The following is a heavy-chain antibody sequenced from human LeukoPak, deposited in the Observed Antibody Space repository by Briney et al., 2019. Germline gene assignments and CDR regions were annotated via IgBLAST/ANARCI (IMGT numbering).Heavy chain of an antibody. CDR1: GGSFSGYY. Sequence: SETLSLTCAVYGGSFSGYYWSWIRQSPGKGLEWIGYISYSGSARYNPSLKSRVTMSIDTSKNQFSLRLTSVTAAGTALYYCARECCLAATPSWFDPWGQGTLVTVSS. J-gene: IGHJ5*02. D-gene: IGHD2-15*01. CDR2: ISYSGSA. V-gene: IGHV4-59*12. CDR3: ARECCLAATPSWFDP.